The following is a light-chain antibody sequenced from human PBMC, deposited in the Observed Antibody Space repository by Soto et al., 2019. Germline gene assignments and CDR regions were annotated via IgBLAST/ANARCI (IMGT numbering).Light chain of an antibody. CDR3: SSYTSSNTLV. CDR2: EVS. J-gene: IGLJ2*01. CDR1: SSDVGAYNY. Sequence: QSALTQPASVSGSPGQSITISCTGTSSDVGAYNYVSWYQQHPGKAPKLMIFEVSDRPSGVSNRFSGSKSGNTASLTISGLQSEDEAAYYCSSYTSSNTLVFGGVTKLTVL. V-gene: IGLV2-14*01.